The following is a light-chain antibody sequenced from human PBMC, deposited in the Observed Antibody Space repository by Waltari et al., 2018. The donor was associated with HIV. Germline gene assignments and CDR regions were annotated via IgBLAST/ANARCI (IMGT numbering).Light chain of an antibody. V-gene: IGLV1-51*02. Sequence: QSLLTQPPSVSAAPGQRVTISCSGSSSNVGKRPVSWYHQFPGAAPKLLIYENYQRPSDIPDRFSGSKSGSSATLDITGLQAEDEADYYCGAWDDSLRAGIFGGGTKLSVL. CDR2: ENY. CDR3: GAWDDSLRAGI. CDR1: SSNVGKRP. J-gene: IGLJ2*01.